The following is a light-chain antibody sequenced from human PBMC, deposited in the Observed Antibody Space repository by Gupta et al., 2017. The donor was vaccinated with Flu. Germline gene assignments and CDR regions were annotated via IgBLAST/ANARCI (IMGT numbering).Light chain of an antibody. CDR1: QGLVFVDGNTY. CDR2: KVS. J-gene: IGKJ1*01. V-gene: IGKV2-30*01. CDR3: MHDVRWPWT. Sequence: VVLTQSPLSLPVTLGQAPSISCKSSQGLVFVDGNTYLHWVQQWPGQSPRRLIYKVSHRDYGVPDRFSGSGSGTEFTLKISRVEAEDVGIYYCMHDVRWPWTFGQGTKVEI.